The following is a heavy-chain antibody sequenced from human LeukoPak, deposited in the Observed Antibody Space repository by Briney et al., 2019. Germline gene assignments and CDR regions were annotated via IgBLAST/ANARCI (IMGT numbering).Heavy chain of an antibody. CDR2: IYHSGST. CDR1: GYSISSGYY. CDR3: ARGGPAAIDY. J-gene: IGHJ4*02. V-gene: IGHV4-38-2*01. Sequence: PSETLSLTCAVSGYSISSGYYWGWIRQPPGKGLEWIGSIYHSGSTYYNPSLKSRVTISVDTSKNQFSLKLSSVTAADTAVYYCARGGPAAIDYWGPGTLVTVSS. D-gene: IGHD2-2*01.